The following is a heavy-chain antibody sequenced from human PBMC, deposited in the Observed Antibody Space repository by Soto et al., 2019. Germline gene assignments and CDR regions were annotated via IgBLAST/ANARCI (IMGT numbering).Heavy chain of an antibody. CDR1: GFTFSSYG. CDR3: AKDRGAEAHPYYFDY. CDR2: ISYDGSNK. V-gene: IGHV3-30*18. J-gene: IGHJ4*02. Sequence: PGGSLRLSCAASGFTFSSYGMHWVRQAPGKGLEWVAVISYDGSNKYYADSVKGRFTISRDNSKNTLYLQMNSLRAEDTAVYYCAKDRGAEAHPYYFDYWGQGTLVTVSS. D-gene: IGHD6-13*01.